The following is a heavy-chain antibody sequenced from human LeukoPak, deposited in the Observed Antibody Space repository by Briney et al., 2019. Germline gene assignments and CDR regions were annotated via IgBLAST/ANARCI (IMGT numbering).Heavy chain of an antibody. CDR3: ARSMQQLRHCQH. V-gene: IGHV1-2*02. J-gene: IGHJ1*01. D-gene: IGHD6-13*01. Sequence: GASVKVSCKASGYTFTGCYLHWVHQAPGQGLEWMGWINPNSGATDFAQRFQGRVAMTRDTSTNTAYMELSRLRSDDTAVYYCARSMQQLRHCQHWGQGTLVTVSS. CDR1: GYTFTGCY. CDR2: INPNSGAT.